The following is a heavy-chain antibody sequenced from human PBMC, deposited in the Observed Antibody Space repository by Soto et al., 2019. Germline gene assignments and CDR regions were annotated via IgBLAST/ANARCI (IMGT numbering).Heavy chain of an antibody. CDR2: SIPVFGTA. V-gene: IGHV1-69*01. Sequence: QVQLVQSGAEVKKPGSSVKLSCKTSGGTFRNYAINWVRQAPGQGLEWMGGSIPVFGTANYAQTLQGRFTITADESTSTAYMELSSLRSEDTAVYYCAIPLPKQQLMRGAFDHWRQGTLVTVAS. CDR3: AIPLPKQQLMRGAFDH. J-gene: IGHJ4*02. D-gene: IGHD6-13*01. CDR1: GGTFRNYA.